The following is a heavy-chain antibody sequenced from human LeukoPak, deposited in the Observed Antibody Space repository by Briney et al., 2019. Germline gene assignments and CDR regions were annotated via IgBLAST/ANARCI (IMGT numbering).Heavy chain of an antibody. D-gene: IGHD3-10*01. CDR3: ARAWVWLGPRGWFDP. CDR1: GGSFSGYY. J-gene: IGHJ5*02. V-gene: IGHV4-34*01. CDR2: INHSGST. Sequence: SETLSLTCAVYGGSFSGYYWSWIRQPPGKGLEWIGEINHSGSTNYNPSLKSRVTISVDTSKNQFSLKLSSVTAADTAVYYCARAWVWLGPRGWFDPWGQGTLVTVSS.